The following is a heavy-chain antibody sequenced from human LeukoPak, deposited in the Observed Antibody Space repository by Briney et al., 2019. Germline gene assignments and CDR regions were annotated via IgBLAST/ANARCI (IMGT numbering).Heavy chain of an antibody. J-gene: IGHJ6*03. D-gene: IGHD3-16*01. CDR3: ARTSYDWDYYYYMDV. Sequence: SETLSLTCTVSGGSISSGGYYWSWIRQHPGKGLEWIGYIYYSGGTYYNPSLKSRVTISVDTSKNQFSLKLSSVTAADTAVYYCARTSYDWDYYYYMDVWGKGTTVTVSS. V-gene: IGHV4-31*03. CDR2: IYYSGGT. CDR1: GGSISSGGYY.